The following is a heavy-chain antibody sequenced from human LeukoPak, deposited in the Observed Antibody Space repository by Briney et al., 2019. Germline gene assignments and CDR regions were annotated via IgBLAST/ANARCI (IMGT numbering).Heavy chain of an antibody. V-gene: IGHV3-74*01. J-gene: IGHJ4*02. Sequence: GGSLRLSCSASGFTFSSSSMHRVRRAPGKGLVWVSRISSDGTSTNYADSVKGRFIISRDNAKNTLYLQMNSLRAEDTAVYFCARVRSSSWFDYWGQGTLVAVSS. CDR3: ARVRSSSWFDY. CDR2: ISSDGTST. CDR1: GFTFSSSS. D-gene: IGHD6-13*01.